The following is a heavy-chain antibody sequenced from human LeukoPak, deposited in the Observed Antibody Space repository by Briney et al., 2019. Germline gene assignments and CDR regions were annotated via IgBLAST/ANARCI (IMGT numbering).Heavy chain of an antibody. CDR2: INHSGST. J-gene: IGHJ4*02. CDR3: TRGVALSDHGIIDS. Sequence: SETLSLTCAVYGGSFSGYYWSWIRQPPGKGLEWIGEINHSGSTNYNPSLKSRVTISVDTSKNQFSLKMSSVTAADTAVYYCTRGVALSDHGIIDSWGQGTLATVSS. V-gene: IGHV4-34*01. CDR1: GGSFSGYY. D-gene: IGHD1-1*01.